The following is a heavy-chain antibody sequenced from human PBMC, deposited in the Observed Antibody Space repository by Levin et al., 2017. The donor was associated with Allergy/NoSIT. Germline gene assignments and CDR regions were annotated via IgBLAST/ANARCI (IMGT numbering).Heavy chain of an antibody. D-gene: IGHD6-6*01. CDR1: GFTFSSSS. Sequence: LSLPCAASGFTFSSSSMNWVRQAPGKGLEWVSSISSSSSYIYYADSVKGRFTISRDNAKNSLYLQMNSLRAEDTAVYYCAREGEYSSSYYMDVWGKGTTVTVSS. CDR3: AREGEYSSSYYMDV. V-gene: IGHV3-21*01. CDR2: ISSSSSYI. J-gene: IGHJ6*03.